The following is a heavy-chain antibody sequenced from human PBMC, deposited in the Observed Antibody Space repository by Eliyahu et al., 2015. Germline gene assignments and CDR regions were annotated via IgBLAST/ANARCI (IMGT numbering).Heavy chain of an antibody. CDR1: GFXXDXYA. V-gene: IGHV3-9*01. CDR2: ISWNSGSI. CDR3: AKDIFRYGDYARVYFDY. Sequence: EVQLVESGGGLVQPGRSLRLSCAASGFXXDXYAMXWVRQAPGKGLEWVSGISWNSGSIGYADSVKGRFTISRDNAKNSLYLQMNSLRAEDTALYYCAKDIFRYGDYARVYFDYWGQGTLVTVSS. J-gene: IGHJ4*02. D-gene: IGHD4-17*01.